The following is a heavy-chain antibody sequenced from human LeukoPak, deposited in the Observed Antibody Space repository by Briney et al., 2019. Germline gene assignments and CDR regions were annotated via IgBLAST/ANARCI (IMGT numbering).Heavy chain of an antibody. CDR2: SWNGGRT. D-gene: IGHD4/OR15-4a*01. CDR3: GRPVVPGANYCWFAP. V-gene: IGHV3-20*04. CDR1: GFTFSTYW. Sequence: GGSLRLSCAASGFTFSTYWMSWVRQAPGKGLEWVSGSWNGGRTGYADSLKGRFTISRDNAKNSLYLQMNSLRAEDTAVYYCGRPVVPGANYCWFAPWGQGTLVTVSS. J-gene: IGHJ5*02.